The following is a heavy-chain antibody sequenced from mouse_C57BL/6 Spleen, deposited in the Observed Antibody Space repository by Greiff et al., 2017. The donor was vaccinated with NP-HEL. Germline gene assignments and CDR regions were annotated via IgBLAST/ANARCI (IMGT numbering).Heavy chain of an antibody. CDR1: GFTFSDYG. Sequence: EVKLVESGGGLVKPGGSLKLSCAASGFTFSDYGMHWVRQAPEKGLEWVAYISSGSSTLYYADTVKGRFTFSRDNAKNTLFLKMTSLRAEDTAMYYWARRGYSNSVAYWGQGALVTVSA. CDR3: ARRGYSNSVAY. CDR2: ISSGSSTL. J-gene: IGHJ3*01. D-gene: IGHD2-5*01. V-gene: IGHV5-17*01.